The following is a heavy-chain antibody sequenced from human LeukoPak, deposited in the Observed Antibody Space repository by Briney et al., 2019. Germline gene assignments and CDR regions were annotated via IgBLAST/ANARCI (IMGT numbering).Heavy chain of an antibody. J-gene: IGHJ6*03. V-gene: IGHV4-39*07. CDR2: IHYSGST. Sequence: PSETLSLTCTVSGGSISSSSYYWAWIRQPPGKGLEWIGSIHYSGSTYYNPSPQSRVTISIYTSKNQFSLKLRFVTPADTAVYYCARVRCSGGSCPYYYYYYYMDVWGKGTTVTVSS. CDR3: ARVRCSGGSCPYYYYYYYMDV. CDR1: GGSISSSSYY. D-gene: IGHD2-15*01.